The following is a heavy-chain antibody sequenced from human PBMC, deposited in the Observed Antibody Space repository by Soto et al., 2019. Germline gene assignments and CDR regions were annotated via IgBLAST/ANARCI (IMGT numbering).Heavy chain of an antibody. CDR2: ISYDGSNK. J-gene: IGHJ4*02. Sequence: QVQLVESGGGVVQPGRSLRLSCAASGFTFSNYGMHWVRQAPGKGLEWVAVISYDGSNKYYADSVKGRFTISRDNSKNTLYLQMNSLRAEDTAVYYCAKSAPGSIAARPLDYWGQGTLVTVSS. CDR1: GFTFSNYG. V-gene: IGHV3-30*18. CDR3: AKSAPGSIAARPLDY. D-gene: IGHD6-6*01.